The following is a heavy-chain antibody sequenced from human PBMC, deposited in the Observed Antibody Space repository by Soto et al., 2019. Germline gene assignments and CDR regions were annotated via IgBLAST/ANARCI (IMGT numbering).Heavy chain of an antibody. CDR3: ARALHGDLYNWVDP. CDR2: IYYSGTT. J-gene: IGHJ5*02. CDR1: GGSVNSGNYY. Sequence: SETLSLTCTVSGGSVNSGNYYWSWIRQAPGKGLEWIGYIYYSGTTNYNPSLMGRVTISIDKSKSQFALNLRSVTAADTAIYYCARALHGDLYNWVDPWGQGTLVTVSS. V-gene: IGHV4-61*01. D-gene: IGHD3-16*01.